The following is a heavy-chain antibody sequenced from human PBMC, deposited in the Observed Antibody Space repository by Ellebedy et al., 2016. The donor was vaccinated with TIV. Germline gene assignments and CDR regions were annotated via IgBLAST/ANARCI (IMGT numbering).Heavy chain of an antibody. J-gene: IGHJ4*02. CDR2: IKQDGTEK. CDR3: ARVPRGPDY. CDR1: RFTFSSYW. Sequence: GESLKISXAASRFTFSSYWMSWVRQAPGKGLEWVANIKQDGTEKYYVDSVKGRFTISRDNAKNSVYLHMNSLRAEDTAVYYCARVPRGPDYWGQGTLVTVSS. V-gene: IGHV3-7*01. D-gene: IGHD3-10*01.